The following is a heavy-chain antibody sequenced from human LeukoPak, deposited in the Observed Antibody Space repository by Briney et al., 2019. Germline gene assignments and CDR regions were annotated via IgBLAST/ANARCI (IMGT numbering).Heavy chain of an antibody. CDR3: AREGSEGLLFAYMDV. J-gene: IGHJ6*03. D-gene: IGHD2-2*01. CDR1: GGTFSSYA. CDR2: IIPIFGTA. V-gene: IGHV1-69*05. Sequence: ASVKVSCKASGGTFSSYAISWVRQAPGQGLEWVGGIIPIFGTANYAQKFQGRVTITTDESTNTAYMELSSLRSEDTAVYYCAREGSEGLLFAYMDVWGKGTTVTVSS.